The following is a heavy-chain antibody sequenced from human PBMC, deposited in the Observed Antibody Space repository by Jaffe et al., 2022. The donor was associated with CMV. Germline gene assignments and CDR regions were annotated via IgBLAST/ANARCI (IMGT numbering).Heavy chain of an antibody. CDR3: VKDRVGATLEPDFDY. Sequence: EVQLVESGGGLVQPGGSLRLSCSASGFTFSSYAMHWVRQAPGKGLEYVSAISSNGGSTYYADSVKGRFTISRDNSKNTLYLQMSSLRAEDTAVYYCVKDRVGATLEPDFDYWGQGTLVTVSS. V-gene: IGHV3-64D*06. D-gene: IGHD1-26*01. J-gene: IGHJ4*02. CDR1: GFTFSSYA. CDR2: ISSNGGST.